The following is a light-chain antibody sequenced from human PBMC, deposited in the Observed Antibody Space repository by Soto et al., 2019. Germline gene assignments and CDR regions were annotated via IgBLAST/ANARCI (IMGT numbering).Light chain of an antibody. J-gene: IGLJ3*02. Sequence: QLVLTQSPSASASLGASVKLTCTLSSGHSSYAIAWHQQQPEKGPRYLMKLNSDGSHSKGDGIPDRFSGSGSGTERYLTISSLQYEGEAYYYCQTWSTGMRVFGGGTKLTVL. CDR2: LNSDGSH. CDR1: SGHSSYA. CDR3: QTWSTGMRV. V-gene: IGLV4-69*01.